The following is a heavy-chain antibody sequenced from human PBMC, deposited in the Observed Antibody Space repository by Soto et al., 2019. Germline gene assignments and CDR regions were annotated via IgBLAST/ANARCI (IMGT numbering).Heavy chain of an antibody. Sequence: SETLSLTCTVSGGSISSGGYYWSWIRQHPGKGLEWIGYIYYSGSTYYNPSLKSRVTISVDTSKNQFSLKLSSVTAADTAVYYCARARGIQNYYFDYWGQGTLVTVSS. J-gene: IGHJ4*02. CDR2: IYYSGST. D-gene: IGHD6-13*01. V-gene: IGHV4-31*03. CDR1: GGSISSGGYY. CDR3: ARARGIQNYYFDY.